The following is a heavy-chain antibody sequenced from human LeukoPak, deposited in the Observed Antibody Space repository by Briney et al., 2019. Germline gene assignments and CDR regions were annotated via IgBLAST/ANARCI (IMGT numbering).Heavy chain of an antibody. Sequence: SETLSLTCAVYGGSFSGYYWSWIRQPPGKGLEWIGEINHSGSTNYNPSLKSRVTISVDTSKNQFSLKLSSVTAADTAVYYCARGRVRRYSSSWYPTYYYYMDVWGKGTTVTVSS. J-gene: IGHJ6*03. CDR2: INHSGST. CDR1: GGSFSGYY. V-gene: IGHV4-34*01. D-gene: IGHD6-13*01. CDR3: ARGRVRRYSSSWYPTYYYYMDV.